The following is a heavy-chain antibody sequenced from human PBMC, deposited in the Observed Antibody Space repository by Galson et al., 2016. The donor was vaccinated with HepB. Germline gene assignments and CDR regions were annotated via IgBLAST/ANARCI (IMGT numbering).Heavy chain of an antibody. J-gene: IGHJ4*02. Sequence: SVKVSCKASGYIFSGYYIYWVRQAPGEGLQWMGWINPNRGGARYAQMFQGRVTMTRDTSISTASMELTRLTSDDTAVYYCARGHVYGSGSYYPDYWGQGTLVTVSS. CDR3: ARGHVYGSGSYYPDY. CDR1: GYIFSGYY. CDR2: INPNRGGA. V-gene: IGHV1-2*02. D-gene: IGHD3-10*01.